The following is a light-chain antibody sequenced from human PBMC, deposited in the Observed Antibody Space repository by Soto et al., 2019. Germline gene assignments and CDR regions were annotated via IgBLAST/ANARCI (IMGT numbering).Light chain of an antibody. CDR1: SSDVGGYNY. V-gene: IGLV2-14*01. CDR2: DVS. CDR3: SSYTSSSTWV. J-gene: IGLJ1*01. Sequence: QSVLTQPASVSGCPGQSITSSCTGASSDVGGYNYVSWYQQHPGKAPKLMIYDVSNRPSGVSNRFSGSKSGNTASLTISGLQAEDEADYYCSSYTSSSTWVFGTGTKV.